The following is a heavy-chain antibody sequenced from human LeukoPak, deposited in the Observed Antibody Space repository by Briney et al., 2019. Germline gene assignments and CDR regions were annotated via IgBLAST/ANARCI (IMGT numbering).Heavy chain of an antibody. CDR2: IYHSGST. J-gene: IGHJ6*03. Sequence: SETLSLTCTVSGYSISSGYYWGWIRQPPGKGLEWIGSIYHSGSTYYNPSLKSRVTISVDTSKNQFSLKLSSVTAADTAVYYCARDTTENYYYYYYMDVWGKGTTVTVSS. V-gene: IGHV4-38-2*02. CDR3: ARDTTENYYYYYYMDV. CDR1: GYSISSGYY. D-gene: IGHD4-17*01.